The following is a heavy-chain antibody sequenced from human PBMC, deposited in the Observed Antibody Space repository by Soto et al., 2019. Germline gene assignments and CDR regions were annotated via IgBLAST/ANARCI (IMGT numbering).Heavy chain of an antibody. V-gene: IGHV3-48*02. CDR2: ISYDSDTI. D-gene: IGHD3-3*01. CDR3: ARLYYDYV. CDR1: GFTFGTYS. J-gene: IGHJ6*02. Sequence: RLSCAGSGFTFGTYSINWVRKAAVKVLGGIAYISYDSDTIQYADYVKGRFTITRDNAKNSLYLQMNSLRDEDTAVYYCARLYYDYVWGQGTTVTVSS.